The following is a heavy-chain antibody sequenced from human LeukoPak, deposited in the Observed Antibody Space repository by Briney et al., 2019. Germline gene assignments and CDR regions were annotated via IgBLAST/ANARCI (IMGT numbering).Heavy chain of an antibody. D-gene: IGHD1-7*01. CDR2: ISYDGYNK. J-gene: IGHJ5*02. V-gene: IGHV3-30*04. Sequence: GGSLRLSCAASGFTFSIYAMHWVRQAPGKGLEWVAVISYDGYNKYYADSVKGRFTISRDNSKNTLYLQMNSLRPEDTAVYYCARDASGLYNWNFNWFDPWGQGTLVTVSS. CDR3: ARDASGLYNWNFNWFDP. CDR1: GFTFSIYA.